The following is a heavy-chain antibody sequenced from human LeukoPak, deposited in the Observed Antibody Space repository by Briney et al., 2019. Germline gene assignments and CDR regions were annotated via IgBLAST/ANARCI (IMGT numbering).Heavy chain of an antibody. CDR3: ARGVLFGPDSSGYTWTWVRRGYYYGMDV. J-gene: IGHJ6*02. D-gene: IGHD3-22*01. V-gene: IGHV1-46*01. Sequence: GASVKVSCKASGYTFTSYYMHWVRQAPGQGLEWMGIINPSGGSTSYAQKFQGRVTMTRDTSTSTVYMELSSLRSEDTAVYYCARGVLFGPDSSGYTWTWVRRGYYYGMDVWGQGTTVTVSS. CDR2: INPSGGST. CDR1: GYTFTSYY.